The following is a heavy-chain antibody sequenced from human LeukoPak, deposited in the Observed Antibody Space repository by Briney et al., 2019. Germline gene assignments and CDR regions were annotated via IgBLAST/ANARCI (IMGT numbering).Heavy chain of an antibody. CDR3: AKDRQQWLVRCWFDP. CDR2: ISGSGGST. D-gene: IGHD6-19*01. V-gene: IGHV3-23*01. J-gene: IGHJ5*02. Sequence: GGSLRLSCAASGFTFSSYAMSWVRQAPGKGLEWVSAISGSGGSTYYADSVKGRFTISRDNSKNTLYLQMNSLRAEDTAVYYCAKDRQQWLVRCWFDPLGQGTLVTVSS. CDR1: GFTFSSYA.